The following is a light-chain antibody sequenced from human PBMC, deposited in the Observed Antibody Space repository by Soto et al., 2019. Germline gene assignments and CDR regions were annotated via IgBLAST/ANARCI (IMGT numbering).Light chain of an antibody. CDR3: QQYSSSLWT. CDR2: STS. J-gene: IGKJ1*01. V-gene: IGKV3-20*01. Sequence: ENVLTQSPGTLSLSPGERATLSCRASQSVSTPYLAWYQQKPGQAPRLIIYSTSTRASGIADRFSGSGSGTDFTLTISRMEPEDFAVYYCQQYSSSLWTFGQGTKVEIK. CDR1: QSVSTPY.